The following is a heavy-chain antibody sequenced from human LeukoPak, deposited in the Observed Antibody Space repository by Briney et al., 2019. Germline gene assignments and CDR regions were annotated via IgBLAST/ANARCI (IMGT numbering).Heavy chain of an antibody. J-gene: IGHJ4*02. CDR1: GGTFSSHA. CDR3: AGSSSWDPFDY. V-gene: IGHV1-69*04. D-gene: IGHD6-13*01. Sequence: GASVKVSCKASGGTFSSHAISWVRQAPGQGLEWMGRIIPILGIANYAQKFQGRVTITADKSTSTAYMELSSLRSEDTAVYYCAGSSSWDPFDYWGQGTLVTVSS. CDR2: IIPILGIA.